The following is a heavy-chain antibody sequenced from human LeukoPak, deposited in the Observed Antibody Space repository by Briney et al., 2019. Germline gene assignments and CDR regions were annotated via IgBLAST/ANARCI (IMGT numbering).Heavy chain of an antibody. CDR2: INPNSGGT. Sequence: ASVKVSCKASGYTFSGYYIHWVRQAPGQGLEWMGWINPNSGGTNYAQKFQGRVTMTRDTSISTVYMEMSRLRYDDTAVYYCARDSGWWFGETEMDYWGQGTLVTVSS. CDR1: GYTFSGYY. D-gene: IGHD3-10*01. V-gene: IGHV1-2*02. J-gene: IGHJ4*02. CDR3: ARDSGWWFGETEMDY.